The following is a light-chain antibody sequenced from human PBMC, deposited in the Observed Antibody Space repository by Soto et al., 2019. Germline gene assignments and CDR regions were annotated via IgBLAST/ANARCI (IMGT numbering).Light chain of an antibody. CDR3: CSYAGSSTVV. V-gene: IGLV2-23*01. J-gene: IGLJ2*01. CDR1: SSDVGSYNF. CDR2: EGS. Sequence: QSALTQPASVSGSPGQSITISCTGTSSDVGSYNFVSWYQQHPGKAPKLMLYEGSKRPSGVSNRFSGSKSGNTASLTISGLQAEDEADYYCCSYAGSSTVVFGGGTKVTVL.